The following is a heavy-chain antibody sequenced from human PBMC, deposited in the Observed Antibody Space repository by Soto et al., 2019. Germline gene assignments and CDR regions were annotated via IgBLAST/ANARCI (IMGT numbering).Heavy chain of an antibody. J-gene: IGHJ4*02. CDR1: GGSISSGGYY. V-gene: IGHV4-31*03. Sequence: TLSLTCTVSGGSISSGGYYWSWIRQHPGKGLEWIGYIYYSGSTYYNPSLKSRVTISVDTSKNQFSLKLSSVTAADTAVYYCASTRRTYDSSGYFDYWGQGTLVTVSS. CDR3: ASTRRTYDSSGYFDY. CDR2: IYYSGST. D-gene: IGHD3-22*01.